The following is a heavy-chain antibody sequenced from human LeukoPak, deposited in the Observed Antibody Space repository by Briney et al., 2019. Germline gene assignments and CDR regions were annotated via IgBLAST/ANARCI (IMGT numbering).Heavy chain of an antibody. CDR2: ISWNSGSI. D-gene: IGHD5-12*01. V-gene: IGHV3-9*01. CDR1: GFTFDDYA. CDR3: AKARGGHFDY. Sequence: GRSLRLSCAASGFTFDDYAMHWVRQAPGEGLEWVSGISWNSGSIGYADSVKGRFTISRDNAKNSLYLQMNSLRAEDTALYYCAKARGGHFDYWGQGTLVTVSS. J-gene: IGHJ4*02.